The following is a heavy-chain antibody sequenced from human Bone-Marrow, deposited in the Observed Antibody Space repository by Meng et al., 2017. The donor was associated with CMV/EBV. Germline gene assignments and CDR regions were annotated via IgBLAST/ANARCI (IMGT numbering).Heavy chain of an antibody. V-gene: IGHV3-30*04. D-gene: IGHD2-2*01. J-gene: IGHJ6*02. CDR1: GFTFSSYA. CDR2: ISYDGSNK. CDR3: ARDLGNRGYCSSTSCQKTYYYYYGMDV. Sequence: GESLKISCAASGFTFSSYAMHWVRQAPGKGLEWVAVISYDGSNKYYADSVKGRFTISRDNSKNTLYLQMNSLRVEDTAVYYCARDLGNRGYCSSTSCQKTYYYYYGMDVWGQGTTVTVSS.